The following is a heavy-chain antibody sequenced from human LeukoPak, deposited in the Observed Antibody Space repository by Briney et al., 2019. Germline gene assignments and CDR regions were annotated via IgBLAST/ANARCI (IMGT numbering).Heavy chain of an antibody. V-gene: IGHV5-51*01. CDR2: IYPGDSDT. D-gene: IGHD4-23*01. J-gene: IGHJ4*02. CDR1: GYSFTSYW. CDR3: ARRSAGTHFDY. Sequence: GESLKISCKGSGYSFTSYWIGWVRQMPGKGLELMGIIYPGDSDTRYSPSFQGQVTISADKSISTAYLQWSSLKASETALYYCARRSAGTHFDYWGQGPLVPVSP.